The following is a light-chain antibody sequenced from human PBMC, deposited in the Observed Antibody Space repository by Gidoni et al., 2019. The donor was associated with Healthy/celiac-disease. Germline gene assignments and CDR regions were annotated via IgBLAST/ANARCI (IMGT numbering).Light chain of an antibody. J-gene: IGLJ3*02. Sequence: QSVLTQPPSASGAPGQRVTISCTGSSSNIGAGYAVHWYQQLPGTAPKLLIYGNSTRPSGVPDRFSGSKSGTSASLAITGLQAEDEADYYCQSYDSSLSGLWVFGGGTKLTVL. V-gene: IGLV1-40*01. CDR3: QSYDSSLSGLWV. CDR2: GNS. CDR1: SSNIGAGYA.